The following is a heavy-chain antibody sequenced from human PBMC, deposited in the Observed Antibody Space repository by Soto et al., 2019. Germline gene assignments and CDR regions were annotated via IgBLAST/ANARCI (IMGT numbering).Heavy chain of an antibody. D-gene: IGHD3-16*01. CDR3: ARVAFGPIDY. J-gene: IGHJ4*02. CDR2: MYHSGTT. CDR1: NYSMSSGYY. Sequence: PXETLCLTCTVSNYSMSSGYYWGWIRQSPGEGLEWIVSMYHSGTTYYNPSLKSRVTISIDTSKNQFSLKLTSVTSADTAVYFCARVAFGPIDYWGQGTLVTVS. V-gene: IGHV4-38-2*02.